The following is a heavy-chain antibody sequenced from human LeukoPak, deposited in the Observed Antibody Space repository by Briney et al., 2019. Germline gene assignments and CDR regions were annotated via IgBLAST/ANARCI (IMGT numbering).Heavy chain of an antibody. CDR1: GYTFTSYG. J-gene: IGHJ5*02. CDR3: ARRNYADDSALGTEP. V-gene: IGHV1-2*02. Sequence: ASVKVSCKASGYTFTSYGISWVRQAPGQGLEWMGWINPNSGGTNYAQKFQGRVTITRDTSISTAYMELSRLRSDHTAVYYCARRNYADDSALGTEPWGQGTLVTVSS. CDR2: INPNSGGT. D-gene: IGHD5-18*01.